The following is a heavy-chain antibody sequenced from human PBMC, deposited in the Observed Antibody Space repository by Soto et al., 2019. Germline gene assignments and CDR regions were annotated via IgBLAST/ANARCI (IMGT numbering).Heavy chain of an antibody. D-gene: IGHD4-17*01. V-gene: IGHV3-33*01. CDR1: GFTFSSYG. Sequence: QVQLVESGGGVVQPGRSLRLSCAASGFTFSSYGMHWVRQAPGKGLEWVAVIWYDGSNKYYADSVNGRFTISRDNSKNTLYLQMNSLRAEDTAVYYCARETFIGDYDPKENAFDIWGQGTMVTVSS. CDR2: IWYDGSNK. J-gene: IGHJ3*02. CDR3: ARETFIGDYDPKENAFDI.